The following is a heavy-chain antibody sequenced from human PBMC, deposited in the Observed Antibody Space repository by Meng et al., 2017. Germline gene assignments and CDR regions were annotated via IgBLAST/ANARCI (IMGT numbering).Heavy chain of an antibody. D-gene: IGHD3-22*01. J-gene: IGHJ4*02. CDR2: ISYDGSNK. V-gene: IGHV3-30*01. CDR1: GFTFSSYA. CDR3: ARDTYYDSSGYTFDY. Sequence: GESLKISCAASGFTFSSYAMHWVRQAPGKGLEWVAVISYDGSNKYYADSVKGRFTISRDNSKNTLYLQMNSLRAEDTAVYYCARDTYYDSSGYTFDYWGQGTRVNGAS.